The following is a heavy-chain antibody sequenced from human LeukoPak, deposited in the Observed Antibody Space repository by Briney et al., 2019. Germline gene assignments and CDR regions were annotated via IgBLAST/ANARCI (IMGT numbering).Heavy chain of an antibody. CDR1: GYTFTGYY. D-gene: IGHD1-26*01. V-gene: IGHV1-2*02. Sequence: GASVKVSCKASGYTFTGYYMHWVRQAPGQGLEWMGWINPNSGGTNYAQKFQGRVTMTRDTSISTAYMELSRLRSDDTAVYYCARPLYSGSSWSNWFDPWGQGTLVTVSS. J-gene: IGHJ5*02. CDR2: INPNSGGT. CDR3: ARPLYSGSSWSNWFDP.